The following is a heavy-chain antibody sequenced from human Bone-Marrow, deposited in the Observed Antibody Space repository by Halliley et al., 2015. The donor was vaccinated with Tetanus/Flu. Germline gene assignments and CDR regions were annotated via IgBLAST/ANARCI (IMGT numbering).Heavy chain of an antibody. Sequence: GLVKPSETLSLTCTVSGGSISSNSYYWGWIRQLPGKGLEWIASIYYSGTTYYNPSLKGRDIISVDTSKNQFSLKLSSVTAADTGVYYCAKISGSDYYGSGSYYIRPSYYFDSWGQGNLVTVSS. CDR1: GGSISSNSYY. J-gene: IGHJ4*02. V-gene: IGHV4-39*01. CDR3: AKISGSDYYGSGSYYIRPSYYFDS. CDR2: IYYSGTT. D-gene: IGHD3-10*01.